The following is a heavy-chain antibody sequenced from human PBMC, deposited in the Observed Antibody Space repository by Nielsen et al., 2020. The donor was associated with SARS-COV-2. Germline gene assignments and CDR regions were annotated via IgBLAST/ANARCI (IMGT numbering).Heavy chain of an antibody. CDR1: GFTFSSYA. D-gene: IGHD6-19*01. CDR3: ARVFQWLANFDY. Sequence: GESLKISCSASGFTFSSYAMHWVRQAPGKGLEYVSAISSNGGSTYYADSVKGRFTISRDNSKNTLYLQMNSLRAEDTAVYYCARVFQWLANFDYWGQGTLVTVSS. CDR2: ISSNGGST. J-gene: IGHJ4*02. V-gene: IGHV3-64*04.